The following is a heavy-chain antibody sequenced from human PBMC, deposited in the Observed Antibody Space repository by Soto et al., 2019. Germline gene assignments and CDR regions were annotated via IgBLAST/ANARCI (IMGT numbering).Heavy chain of an antibody. V-gene: IGHV4-34*01. D-gene: IGHD2-21*01. Sequence: QVQLQQWGAGLLKPSETLSLTCAVYGGSFSGYYWSWIRQPPGKGLEWIGEINHSGSTNYNPSLKSRVPISVDASNNRFSRKRSSVTAAVTAVYYCARLWSSGCMDVWGQGTTVTVSS. CDR1: GGSFSGYY. CDR3: ARLWSSGCMDV. J-gene: IGHJ6*02. CDR2: INHSGST.